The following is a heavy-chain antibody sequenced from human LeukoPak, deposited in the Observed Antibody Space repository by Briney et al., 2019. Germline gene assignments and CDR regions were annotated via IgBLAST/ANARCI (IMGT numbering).Heavy chain of an antibody. Sequence: PSETLSLTCTVSGGPISSYYWSWIRQPPGKGLEWIAYIYYSGSTYYNPSLKSRVTISVDTSKNQFSLKLSSVTAADTAVYYCASLVTLVSMVRGVPAWFDPWGQGTLVTVSS. CDR1: GGPISSYY. D-gene: IGHD3-10*01. V-gene: IGHV4-59*12. CDR2: IYYSGST. CDR3: ASLVTLVSMVRGVPAWFDP. J-gene: IGHJ5*02.